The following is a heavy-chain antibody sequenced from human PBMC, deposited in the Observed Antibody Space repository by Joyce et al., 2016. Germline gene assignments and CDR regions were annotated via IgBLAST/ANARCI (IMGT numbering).Heavy chain of an antibody. CDR3: AKSQWPAPLMY. D-gene: IGHD6-19*01. CDR1: GGPFRGFF. CDR2: INNSGVT. Sequence: QVQLQQWGAGLLKPSETLSLTCAVSGGPFRGFFWTWVRQPPGKGLEWIGDINNSGVTNYNPSLKTRITFSVDTSKNQFSLKLTSLSAADTAVYYCAKSQWPAPLMYWGQGTPVTVSS. J-gene: IGHJ4*02. V-gene: IGHV4-34*01.